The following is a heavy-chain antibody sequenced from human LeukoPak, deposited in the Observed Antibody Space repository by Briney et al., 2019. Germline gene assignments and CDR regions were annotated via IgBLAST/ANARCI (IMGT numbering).Heavy chain of an antibody. CDR1: GGSIRSYH. CDR3: ARQFGARSGYCYW. J-gene: IGHJ4*02. Sequence: SETLSLTCTVSGGSIRSYHWSWIRQPPGKGLEWIGSIYYSGSTYYNPSLKSRVTISVDTSKNQFSLKLSSVTAADTAVYYCARQFGARSGYCYWGGQGTLVTVSS. V-gene: IGHV4-39*01. CDR2: IYYSGST. D-gene: IGHD3-22*01.